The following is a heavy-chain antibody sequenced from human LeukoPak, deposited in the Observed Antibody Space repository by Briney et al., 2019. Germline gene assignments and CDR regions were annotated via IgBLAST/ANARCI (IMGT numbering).Heavy chain of an antibody. D-gene: IGHD1-14*01. CDR2: ISGSGGST. CDR3: AKFWFSRTTAFDY. J-gene: IGHJ4*02. V-gene: IGHV3-23*01. Sequence: GGSLRLSCAASGFTFSSYAMSWVRQAPGKGLEWVSAISGSGGSTYYADPVKGRFTISRDNSKNTLYLQMNSLRAEDTAVYYCAKFWFSRTTAFDYWGQGTLVTVSS. CDR1: GFTFSSYA.